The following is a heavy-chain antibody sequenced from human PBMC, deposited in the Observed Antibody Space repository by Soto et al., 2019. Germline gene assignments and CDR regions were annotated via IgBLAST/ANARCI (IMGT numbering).Heavy chain of an antibody. Sequence: EVQLVESGGGLVQPGGSLRLSCAASGFTVSNNYMRWVRQAPGKGLEWVSLIYSGGATYYADSVKGRFTISRDNSKNTLYLPMTSLGAEDTAVYYSARDGSYNWVGGQGILVTVSS. V-gene: IGHV3-66*01. CDR3: ARDGSYNWV. J-gene: IGHJ4*02. D-gene: IGHD1-1*01. CDR2: IYSGGAT. CDR1: GFTVSNNY.